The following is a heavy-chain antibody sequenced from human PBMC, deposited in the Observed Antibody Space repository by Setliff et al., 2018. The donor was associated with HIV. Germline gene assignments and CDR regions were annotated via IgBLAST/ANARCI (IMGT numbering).Heavy chain of an antibody. J-gene: IGHJ2*01. CDR2: IYTSESS. D-gene: IGHD3-10*01. CDR1: GGSISSYY. V-gene: IGHV4-4*08. Sequence: SETLSLTCSVSGGSISSYYWSWIRQPPGKGLEWIGYIYTSESSNYNPSLQSRVTFSVDTSKNQFSLKLSSVTSADTAVYYCARSSRFFYASGSLRYFDLWGRGTLVTVSS. CDR3: ARSSRFFYASGSLRYFDL.